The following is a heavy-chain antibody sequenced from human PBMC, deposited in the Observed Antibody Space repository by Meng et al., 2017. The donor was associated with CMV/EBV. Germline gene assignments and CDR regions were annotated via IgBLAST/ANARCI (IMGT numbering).Heavy chain of an antibody. CDR3: ASDNLYSSSPYYGMDV. V-gene: IGHV1-2*02. CDR2: INPNSGGT. Sequence: ASVKVSCKASGYTFTGYYMRWVRQAPGQGLEWMGWINPNSGGTNYAQKFQGRVTMTRDTSISTAYMELSRLRSDDTAVYYCASDNLYSSSPYYGMDVWGQGTTVTVSS. D-gene: IGHD6-6*01. J-gene: IGHJ6*02. CDR1: GYTFTGYY.